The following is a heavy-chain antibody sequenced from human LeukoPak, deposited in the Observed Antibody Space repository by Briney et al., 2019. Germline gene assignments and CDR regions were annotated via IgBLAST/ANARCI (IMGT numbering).Heavy chain of an antibody. D-gene: IGHD3-10*01. CDR3: PQVPVRGVIP. Sequence: GGSLRLSCAASGFTFSSYAMSWVRQAPGKGLEWFSAINASGYSTYYADTVKGRFTISRDNSRNALYLQMNSLRADDTAVYFCPQVPVRGVIPWGQGTLVTVSS. V-gene: IGHV3-23*01. CDR2: INASGYST. CDR1: GFTFSSYA. J-gene: IGHJ5*02.